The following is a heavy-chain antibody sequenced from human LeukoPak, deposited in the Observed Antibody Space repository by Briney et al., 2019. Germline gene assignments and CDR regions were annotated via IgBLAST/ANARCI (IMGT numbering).Heavy chain of an antibody. V-gene: IGHV1-24*01. CDR2: FDPEDGET. CDR3: AGGPGLDGYNPFDC. J-gene: IGHJ4*02. CDR1: GYTLTELS. D-gene: IGHD5-24*01. Sequence: ASVKVSCKVSGYTLTELSIHWVRQAPGKGLEWMAGFDPEDGETIYAQKFQGRVTMTRDTSISTAYMELSRLRSDDTAVYYCAGGPGLDGYNPFDCWGQGTLVTVSS.